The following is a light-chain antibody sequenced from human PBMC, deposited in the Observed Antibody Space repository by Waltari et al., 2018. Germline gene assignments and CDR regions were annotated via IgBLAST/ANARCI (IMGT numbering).Light chain of an antibody. V-gene: IGLV7-46*01. J-gene: IGLJ1*01. CDR1: TGPVTSGHY. CDR2: ETT. CDR3: LLSYGTTYI. Sequence: QPVVTQEPSLTVSPGGTVTLTCGSSTGPVTSGHYAYWFQQRPGQAPKPLFFETTVRPPWTPARFSASRLVGKAALTLSGAQPEDEAEYFCLLSYGTTYIFGGGTEVTVL.